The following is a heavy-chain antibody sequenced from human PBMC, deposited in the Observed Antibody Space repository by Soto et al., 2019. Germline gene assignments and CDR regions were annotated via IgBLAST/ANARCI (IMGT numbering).Heavy chain of an antibody. J-gene: IGHJ6*02. V-gene: IGHV1-2*04. Sequence: GASVKVSCKASGYTFTGYYMHRVRQAPGQGLEWMGWINPNSGGANYAQKFQGWVTMTRDTSISTAYMELSRLRSDDTAVYYCARTDPEQQNDYYYYYGMDVWRQGTTVTVSS. CDR2: INPNSGGA. CDR1: GYTFTGYY. D-gene: IGHD6-13*01. CDR3: ARTDPEQQNDYYYYYGMDV.